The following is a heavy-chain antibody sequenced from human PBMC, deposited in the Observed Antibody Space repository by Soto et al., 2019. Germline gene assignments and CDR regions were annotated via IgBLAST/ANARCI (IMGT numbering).Heavy chain of an antibody. D-gene: IGHD4-17*01. CDR3: AREVGYGGNSFDY. CDR1: SGSISSYY. Sequence: SETLSLTCTVSSGSISSYYWSWIRQPPGKGLEWIGYIYYSGSTNYNPSLKSRVTISIDTSKNQFSLKVTSVTAADTAVYYCAREVGYGGNSFDYWGQGTLVTVSS. CDR2: IYYSGST. J-gene: IGHJ4*02. V-gene: IGHV4-59*01.